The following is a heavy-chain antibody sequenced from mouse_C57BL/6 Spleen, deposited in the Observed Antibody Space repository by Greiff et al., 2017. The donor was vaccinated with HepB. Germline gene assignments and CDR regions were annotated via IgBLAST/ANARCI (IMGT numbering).Heavy chain of an antibody. CDR3: ARLTTVVATNYFDY. D-gene: IGHD1-1*01. Sequence: QVQLQQSGAELVKPGASVKISCKASGYAFSSYWMNWVKQRPGKGLEWIGQIYPGDGDTNYNGKLKGKATLTADNSSSTAYMQLSSLTSEDSAVYFCARLTTVVATNYFDYWGQGTTLTVSS. J-gene: IGHJ2*01. CDR1: GYAFSSYW. CDR2: IYPGDGDT. V-gene: IGHV1-80*01.